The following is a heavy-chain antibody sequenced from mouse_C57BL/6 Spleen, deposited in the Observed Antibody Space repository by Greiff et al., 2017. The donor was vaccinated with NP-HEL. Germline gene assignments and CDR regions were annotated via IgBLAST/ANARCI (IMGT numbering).Heavy chain of an antibody. J-gene: IGHJ4*01. CDR1: GYTFTNYW. D-gene: IGHD1-1*02. CDR3: ARERLSGDYYAMDY. CDR2: IYPGGGYT. Sequence: LQQSGAELVRPGTSVKMSCKASGYTFTNYWIGWAKQRPGHGLEWIGDIYPGGGYTNYNEKFKGKATLTADKSSSTAYMQFSSLTSEDSAIYYCARERLSGDYYAMDYWGQGTSVTVSS. V-gene: IGHV1-63*01.